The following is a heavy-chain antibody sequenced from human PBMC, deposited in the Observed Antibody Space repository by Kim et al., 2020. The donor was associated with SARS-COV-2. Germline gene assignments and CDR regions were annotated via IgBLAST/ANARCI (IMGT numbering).Heavy chain of an antibody. CDR2: INTNTGNP. Sequence: ASVKVSCKASGYTFTSYAMNWVRQAPGQGLEWMGWINTNTGNPTYAQGFTGRFVFSLDTSVSTAYLQIRSLKAEDTAVYYCARAHCSGGSCYSENWFDPWGQGTLVTVSS. CDR3: ARAHCSGGSCYSENWFDP. V-gene: IGHV7-4-1*02. D-gene: IGHD2-15*01. J-gene: IGHJ5*02. CDR1: GYTFTSYA.